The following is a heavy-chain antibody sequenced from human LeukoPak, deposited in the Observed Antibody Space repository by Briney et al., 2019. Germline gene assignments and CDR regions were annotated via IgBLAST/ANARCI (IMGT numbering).Heavy chain of an antibody. CDR3: AKDYYYGSGSYYSLFDY. CDR1: GFTFDDYT. J-gene: IGHJ4*02. Sequence: PGGSLRLSCAASGFTFDDYTMHWVRQAPGKGLEWVSGISWNSGSIGYADSVKGRFTISRDNAKNSLYLQMNSLRAEDTALYYCAKDYYYGSGSYYSLFDYWGQGTLVTVSS. D-gene: IGHD3-10*01. CDR2: ISWNSGSI. V-gene: IGHV3-9*01.